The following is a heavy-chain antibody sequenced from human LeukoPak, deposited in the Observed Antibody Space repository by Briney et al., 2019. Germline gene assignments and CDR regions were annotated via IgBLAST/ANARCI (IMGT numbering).Heavy chain of an antibody. CDR3: ARDQYYGSGSSDY. J-gene: IGHJ4*02. D-gene: IGHD3-10*01. Sequence: SGGSLRLSCAASGFTVSSNYMSWVRQAPGKGLEWVSVICSGGSTYYADSVKGRFTISRDNSKNTLYLQMNSLRAEDTAVYYCARDQYYGSGSSDYWGQGTLVTVSS. CDR2: ICSGGST. V-gene: IGHV3-53*01. CDR1: GFTVSSNY.